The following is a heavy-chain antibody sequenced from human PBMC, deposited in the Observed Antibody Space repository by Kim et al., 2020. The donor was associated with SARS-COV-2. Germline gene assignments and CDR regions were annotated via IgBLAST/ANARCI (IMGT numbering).Heavy chain of an antibody. J-gene: IGHJ4*02. V-gene: IGHV3-15*01. Sequence: GGSLRLSCAASGFTFSNAWMSWVRQAPGKGLEWVGRIKSKTDGGTTDYAAPVKGRFTISRDDSKNTLYLQMNSLKTEDTAVYYCTALSILGYYYDSSGYYPDYWGQGTLVTVSS. D-gene: IGHD3-22*01. CDR2: IKSKTDGGTT. CDR1: GFTFSNAW. CDR3: TALSILGYYYDSSGYYPDY.